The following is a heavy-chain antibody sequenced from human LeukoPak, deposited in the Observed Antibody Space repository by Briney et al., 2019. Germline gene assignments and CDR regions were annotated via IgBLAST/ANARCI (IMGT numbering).Heavy chain of an antibody. CDR2: IYYSGST. CDR1: GGSISSYY. CDR3: TTVRFEVDSSGYYHNYFDP. J-gene: IGHJ5*02. D-gene: IGHD3-22*01. V-gene: IGHV4-59*01. Sequence: SETLSLTCTVSGGSISSYYWSWIRQPPGKGLEWIGYIYYSGSTNYNPSLKSRVTISVDTSKNQFSLKLSSVTAADTAVYYCTTVRFEVDSSGYYHNYFDPWGQGTLVTVSS.